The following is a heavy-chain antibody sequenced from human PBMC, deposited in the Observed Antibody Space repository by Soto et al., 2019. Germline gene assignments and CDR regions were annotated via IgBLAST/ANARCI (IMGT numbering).Heavy chain of an antibody. D-gene: IGHD3-10*01. Sequence: LSLTCTVSGGSISSGGYYWSWIRQHPGKGLEWIGYIYYSGSTYYNPSLKSRVTISVDTSKNQFSLKLSSVTAADTAVYYCARDRRITMVRGVITGYYYYYGMDVWGQGTTVTVSS. CDR1: GGSISSGGYY. V-gene: IGHV4-31*03. J-gene: IGHJ6*02. CDR3: ARDRRITMVRGVITGYYYYYGMDV. CDR2: IYYSGST.